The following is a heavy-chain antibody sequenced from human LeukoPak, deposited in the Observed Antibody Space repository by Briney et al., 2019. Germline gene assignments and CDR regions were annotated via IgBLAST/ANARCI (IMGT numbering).Heavy chain of an antibody. J-gene: IGHJ4*02. V-gene: IGHV1-3*01. Sequence: GASVKVSCKASGYTFTSYGISWVRQAPGQGLEWMGWINAGNGNTKYSQKFQGRVTITRDTSASTAYMELSSLRSEDTAVYYCAVDYYGSGSYYDFDYWGQGTLVSVSS. CDR2: INAGNGNT. CDR3: AVDYYGSGSYYDFDY. D-gene: IGHD3-10*01. CDR1: GYTFTSYG.